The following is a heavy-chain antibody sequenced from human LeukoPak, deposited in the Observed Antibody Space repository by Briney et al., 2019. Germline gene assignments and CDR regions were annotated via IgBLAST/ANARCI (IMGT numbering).Heavy chain of an antibody. CDR2: ISSSSSTI. CDR3: TRVLYSSGWYGDHY. Sequence: PGGSLRLSCAASGFTFSSYSMNWVRQVPGKGLEWVSYISSSSSTIYYADSVKGRFTISRDNAKNSLYLQMNSLRAEDTAVYYCTRVLYSSGWYGDHYWGQGTLVTVSS. V-gene: IGHV3-48*01. CDR1: GFTFSSYS. J-gene: IGHJ4*02. D-gene: IGHD6-19*01.